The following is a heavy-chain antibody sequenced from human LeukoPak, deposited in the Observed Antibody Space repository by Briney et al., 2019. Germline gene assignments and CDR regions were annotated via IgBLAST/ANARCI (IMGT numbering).Heavy chain of an antibody. CDR1: GFTFSSYE. J-gene: IGHJ6*03. Sequence: GGSLRLSCAASGFTFSSYEMNWVRQAPGKGLEWVSYISSSGSTIYYADPVKGRFTISRDNAKNSLYLQMNSLRAEDTAVYYCARDRFATDSSGYYYHYYYYMDVWGKGTTVTVSS. V-gene: IGHV3-48*03. CDR3: ARDRFATDSSGYYYHYYYYMDV. CDR2: ISSSGSTI. D-gene: IGHD3-22*01.